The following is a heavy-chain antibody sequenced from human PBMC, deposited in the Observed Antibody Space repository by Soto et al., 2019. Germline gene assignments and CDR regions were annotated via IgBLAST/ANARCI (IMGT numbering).Heavy chain of an antibody. Sequence: GGSLRLSCAASEFSFSTYWMYWVRQVPGKGLVWVSRINGDGSSTNYADFVKGRFTISRDNTKNTLYLQMNSLRAEDTAVYYCAREGGYCSFTRCYHYYMDVWGRGTTVTVSS. CDR1: EFSFSTYW. CDR2: INGDGSST. V-gene: IGHV3-74*01. J-gene: IGHJ6*03. CDR3: AREGGYCSFTRCYHYYMDV. D-gene: IGHD2-2*01.